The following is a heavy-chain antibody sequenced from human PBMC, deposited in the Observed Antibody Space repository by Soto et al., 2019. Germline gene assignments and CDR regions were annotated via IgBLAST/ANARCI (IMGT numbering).Heavy chain of an antibody. CDR2: ISGYNGNT. J-gene: IGHJ4*02. V-gene: IGHV1-18*01. Sequence: QVHLVQSGVEVKKPGASVKVSCKASGYTFSTYGISWVRQAPGQGLEWMGWISGYNGNTNYAQNFQGSISMTTDTYKSTAYMELRSLVSDETAMYYCARDIFGEDGSGYFDYWGQGTLVTASS. CDR1: GYTFSTYG. CDR3: ARDIFGEDGSGYFDY. D-gene: IGHD3-10*01.